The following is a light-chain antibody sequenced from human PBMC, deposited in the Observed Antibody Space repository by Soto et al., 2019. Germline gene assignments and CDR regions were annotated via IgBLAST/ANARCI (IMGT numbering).Light chain of an antibody. CDR1: ESVSSTS. J-gene: IGKJ2*01. CDR2: DVS. Sequence: EIVLTQSPATLSSSPGERATLSCRASESVSSTSLTWLQHRPGQAPRLLIYDVSTRAPGIPARFSGSGSGTDFTLTISNLEPEDFAVYYCHQRSRWPRTFGQGTKLDMK. CDR3: HQRSRWPRT. V-gene: IGKV3-11*01.